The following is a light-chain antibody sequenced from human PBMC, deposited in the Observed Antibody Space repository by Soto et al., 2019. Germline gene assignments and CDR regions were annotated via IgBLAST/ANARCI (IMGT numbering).Light chain of an antibody. J-gene: IGKJ1*01. CDR1: QSISHW. V-gene: IGKV1-5*01. CDR3: QQYHTYRT. Sequence: DIQMTQAPSTLSASIGDRVIITCRASQSISHWLAWYQQKPGKAPKLLISDASILESGVPSRFSGSTSGTEFTLTISSPQPDDFATYYCQQYHTYRTFGQGTKVDI. CDR2: DAS.